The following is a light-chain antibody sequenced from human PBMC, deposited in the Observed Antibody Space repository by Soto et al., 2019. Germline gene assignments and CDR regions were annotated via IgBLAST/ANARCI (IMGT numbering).Light chain of an antibody. Sequence: DTQMTQSPSSLSASVGDTVTITCQASRDIADSLNWYQQRAGQAPKLLIYDASNLQSGVPARFSGSGTGTSFILTISSLQPEDFATCYCQQYDDPFTFGGGTKVEIK. V-gene: IGKV1-33*01. CDR1: RDIADS. CDR3: QQYDDPFT. CDR2: DAS. J-gene: IGKJ4*01.